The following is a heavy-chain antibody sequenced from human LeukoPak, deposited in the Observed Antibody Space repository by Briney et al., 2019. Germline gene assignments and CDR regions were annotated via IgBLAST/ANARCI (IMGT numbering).Heavy chain of an antibody. D-gene: IGHD3-16*01. Sequence: SLKGRFTISRDNAKKSLYLQMNSLRAEDTAVYYCARDRTFKPPVPLDYWGQGTLVTVSS. J-gene: IGHJ4*02. V-gene: IGHV3-21*01. CDR3: ARDRTFKPPVPLDY.